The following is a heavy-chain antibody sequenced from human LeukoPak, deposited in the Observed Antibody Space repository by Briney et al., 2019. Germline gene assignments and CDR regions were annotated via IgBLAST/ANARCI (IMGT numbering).Heavy chain of an antibody. CDR1: GFTFSSYS. V-gene: IGHV3-48*04. CDR3: ARDGVYSSSPTDY. J-gene: IGHJ4*02. Sequence: PGGSLRLSCAASGFTFSSYSMNWVRQAPGKGLEWVSYISSSGSTIYYADSVKGRFTISRDNAKNSLYLQMNSLRAEDTAVYYCARDGVYSSSPTDYWGQGTLVTVSS. CDR2: ISSSGSTI. D-gene: IGHD6-13*01.